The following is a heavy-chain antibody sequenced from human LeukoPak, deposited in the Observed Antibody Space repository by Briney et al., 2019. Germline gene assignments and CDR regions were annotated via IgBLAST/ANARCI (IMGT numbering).Heavy chain of an antibody. CDR2: ITGSGSGI. D-gene: IGHD3-9*01. V-gene: IGHV3-23*01. Sequence: GGSLRLSCAASGFTLSNYAMSWVRQAPGKGLEWVSAITGSGSGIYYADSMKSRFTISRDNSKNTLYLQINSLRAEDTAVYYCAKWGDYDVLTGYCVSDYWGQGTLVTVSS. J-gene: IGHJ4*02. CDR1: GFTLSNYA. CDR3: AKWGDYDVLTGYCVSDY.